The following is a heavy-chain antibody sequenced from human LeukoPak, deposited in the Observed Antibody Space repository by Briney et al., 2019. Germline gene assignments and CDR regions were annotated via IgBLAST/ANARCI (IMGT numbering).Heavy chain of an antibody. CDR3: ARGYSGYDAFDI. J-gene: IGHJ3*02. CDR1: GFTFTNYA. CDR2: ISSSGGTI. V-gene: IGHV3-48*01. Sequence: PGGSLRLSCAASGFTFTNYAVNWVRQAPGKGLEWVSYISSSGGTIYYADSVKGRFTISRDNAKNSLYLQMNSLRAEDTAVYYCARGYSGYDAFDIWGQGTMVTVSS. D-gene: IGHD3-22*01.